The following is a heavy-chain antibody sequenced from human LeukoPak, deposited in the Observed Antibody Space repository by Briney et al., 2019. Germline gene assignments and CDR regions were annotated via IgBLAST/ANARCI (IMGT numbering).Heavy chain of an antibody. J-gene: IGHJ3*02. CDR1: GFTFSSYW. Sequence: GGSLRLSCAASGFTFSSYWMSWVRQAPGKGLEWVANIKQDGSEKYYVDSVKGRFTISRDNAKNSLYLQMNSLRAEDTALYSCANFDGSTQAFQIWGQGTMVTVSS. CDR3: ANFDGSTQAFQI. V-gene: IGHV3-7*01. D-gene: IGHD3-9*01. CDR2: IKQDGSEK.